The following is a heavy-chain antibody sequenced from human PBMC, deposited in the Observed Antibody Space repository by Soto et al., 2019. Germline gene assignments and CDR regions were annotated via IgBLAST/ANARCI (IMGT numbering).Heavy chain of an antibody. J-gene: IGHJ3*02. CDR1: GFTFTSSA. CDR3: AAGDSSGYTPDAFDI. Sequence: SVKVSCKASGFTFTSSAVQWVRQARGQRLEWIGWIVVGSGNTNYAQRFQERVTITRDMSTSTAYMELSSLRSEDTAVYYCAAGDSSGYTPDAFDIWGQGTMVTVSS. V-gene: IGHV1-58*01. D-gene: IGHD3-22*01. CDR2: IVVGSGNT.